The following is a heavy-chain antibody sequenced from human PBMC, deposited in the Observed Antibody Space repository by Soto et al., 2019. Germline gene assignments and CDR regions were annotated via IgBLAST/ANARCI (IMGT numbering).Heavy chain of an antibody. V-gene: IGHV3-23*01. D-gene: IGHD3-3*01. Sequence: GGGLRHSCSASGVLFCSNAMSWVRQAPREGLEWGAPINGSGGSKYYVDSGKGRFTISRDNSKNTLYLQMNSLRAEDTAVYYCAKDHTIFGVVSGVGYFDYWGQGTLVTVSS. CDR3: AKDHTIFGVVSGVGYFDY. CDR2: INGSGGSK. J-gene: IGHJ4*02. CDR1: GVLFCSNA.